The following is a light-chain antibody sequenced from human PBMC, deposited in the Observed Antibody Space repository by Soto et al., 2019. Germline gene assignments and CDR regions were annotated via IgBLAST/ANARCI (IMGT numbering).Light chain of an antibody. J-gene: IGLJ3*02. CDR2: DNN. CDR3: GTWDSSLSAWV. V-gene: IGLV1-51*01. Sequence: QSVLTQPPSVSAAPGQKVTISCSGSSSNIGNKYVSWYQQLPGTAPKLLSYDNNNRPSGIPDRFSGSKSGTSATLGITGLQTGDEADYYCGTWDSSLSAWVFGGGTKLTVL. CDR1: SSNIGNKY.